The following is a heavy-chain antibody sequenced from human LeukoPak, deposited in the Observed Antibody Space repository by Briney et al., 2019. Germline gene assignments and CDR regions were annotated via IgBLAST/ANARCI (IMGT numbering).Heavy chain of an antibody. CDR3: ARRRGAAAGRNWFDP. Sequence: GGSLRLSCVASGITFSSYGMHWVRQAPGKGLEWVAFIRFDGSNRYCADSVKGRFTISRDTSKNTLYLQMNSLRAEDTAVYYCARRRGAAAGRNWFDPWGQGTLVTVSS. CDR1: GITFSSYG. CDR2: IRFDGSNR. J-gene: IGHJ5*02. D-gene: IGHD6-13*01. V-gene: IGHV3-30*02.